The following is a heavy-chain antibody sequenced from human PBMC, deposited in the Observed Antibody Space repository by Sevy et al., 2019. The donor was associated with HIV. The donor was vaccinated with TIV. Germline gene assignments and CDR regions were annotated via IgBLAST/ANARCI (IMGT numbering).Heavy chain of an antibody. V-gene: IGHV1-46*04. CDR3: VRADPAQHFDS. CDR1: GYTFTSYD. Sequence: ASVKVSCKASGYTFTSYDINWVRQATGQGLEWMGIIDPSGDNANYTQKLQGRLTMTRDTSTSTAYMELSSLRSEDTAVYYCVRADPAQHFDSWGQGTLVTVSS. J-gene: IGHJ4*02. CDR2: IDPSGDNA.